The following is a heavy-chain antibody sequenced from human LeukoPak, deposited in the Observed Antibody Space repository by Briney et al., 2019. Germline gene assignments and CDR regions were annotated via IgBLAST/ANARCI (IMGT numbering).Heavy chain of an antibody. J-gene: IGHJ5*02. V-gene: IGHV1-8*01. CDR2: MNPKSGST. D-gene: IGHD5/OR15-5a*01. Sequence: ASVNVSSKASGYTFINYDINWVRQAPGQGLEWMGWMNPKSGSTGYAQKFQGRVTTTRDTSISTAYMELSSLRSEDTAVYYCARGPEVYDESIRYNWFDPWGQGTLVTVSS. CDR1: GYTFINYD. CDR3: ARGPEVYDESIRYNWFDP.